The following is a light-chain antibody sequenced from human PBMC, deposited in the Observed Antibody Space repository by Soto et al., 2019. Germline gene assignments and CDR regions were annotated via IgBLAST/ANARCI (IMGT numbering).Light chain of an antibody. CDR1: QSVSTNY. CDR2: GAS. Sequence: EIVLTQSPATLSLSPGDRATLSCRASQSVSTNYLAWYQQKPGQAPRLLIYGASSWASGIPDRFSGSGSGTDFTLTISRLEPEDVAVYYCQQYGSSPSTFGQGTKVEIK. CDR3: QQYGSSPST. J-gene: IGKJ1*01. V-gene: IGKV3-20*01.